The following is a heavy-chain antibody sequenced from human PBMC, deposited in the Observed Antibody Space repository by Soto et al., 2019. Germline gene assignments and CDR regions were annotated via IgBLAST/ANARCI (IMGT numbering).Heavy chain of an antibody. CDR1: GGSFSGYY. J-gene: IGHJ4*02. Sequence: QVQLQQWGAGLLKPSETLSLTCGVYGGSFSGYYWNWIRQPPGKGLEWIGEINPSGGTNYNPSLKSRVTISADTSKNQFSLKLSSVTAADTAVYYCARVMAIRGQRDLDFWGQGTLVTVSS. CDR2: INPSGGT. D-gene: IGHD3-10*01. CDR3: ARVMAIRGQRDLDF. V-gene: IGHV4-34*01.